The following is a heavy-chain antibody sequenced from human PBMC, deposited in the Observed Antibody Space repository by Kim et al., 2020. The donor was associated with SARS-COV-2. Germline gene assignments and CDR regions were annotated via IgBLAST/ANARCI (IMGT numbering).Heavy chain of an antibody. D-gene: IGHD1-26*01. CDR3: ARAVGAVSLFDY. V-gene: IGHV1-2*02. Sequence: KFQARVTMTRETSISTAYMGLSRLRSDDTAVYYCARAVGAVSLFDYWGQGTLVTVSS. J-gene: IGHJ4*02.